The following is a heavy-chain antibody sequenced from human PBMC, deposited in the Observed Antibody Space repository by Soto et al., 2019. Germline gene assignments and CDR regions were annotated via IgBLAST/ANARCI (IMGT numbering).Heavy chain of an antibody. J-gene: IGHJ6*02. CDR2: IDYSGST. D-gene: IGHD3-3*01. V-gene: IGHV4-34*01. CDR1: GGSISSHF. CDR3: ARWKFEVFTMRSYYYGMDV. Sequence: SETLSLTCTVSGGSISSHFWGWIRQPPGKGLEWIGEIDYSGSTNYNPSLKSRVTISIDTSKNQFSLKVNSVSAADTALYYCARWKFEVFTMRSYYYGMDVWGQGTTVTVSS.